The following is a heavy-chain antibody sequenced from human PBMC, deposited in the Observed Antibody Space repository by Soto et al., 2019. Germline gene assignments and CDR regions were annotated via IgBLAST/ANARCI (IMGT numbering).Heavy chain of an antibody. J-gene: IGHJ6*02. D-gene: IGHD1-26*01. CDR3: ARDPGSVGATPYYYYGMDV. V-gene: IGHV1-2*02. CDR1: GYTFTGYY. Sequence: GASVKVSCKASGYTFTGYYMHWVRQAPGQGLEWMGWINPNSGGTNYAQKFQGRVTMTRDTSISTAYMELSRLRSDDTAVYYCARDPGSVGATPYYYYGMDVWGQGTTVTVSS. CDR2: INPNSGGT.